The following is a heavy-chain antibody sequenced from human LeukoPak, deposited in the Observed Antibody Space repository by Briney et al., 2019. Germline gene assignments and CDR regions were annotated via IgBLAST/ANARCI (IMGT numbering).Heavy chain of an antibody. J-gene: IGHJ4*02. Sequence: GGSLRLSCAASGFTFTRDWMSWVRQAPGKGLEWVAMIKQDGSEKHYVDSVKGRFTISSDNTKNSLYLQMNSLRAEDTALYYCATLDTAMVTNFGYWGQGTLVAVSS. CDR1: GFTFTRDW. CDR3: ATLDTAMVTNFGY. V-gene: IGHV3-7*01. D-gene: IGHD5-18*01. CDR2: IKQDGSEK.